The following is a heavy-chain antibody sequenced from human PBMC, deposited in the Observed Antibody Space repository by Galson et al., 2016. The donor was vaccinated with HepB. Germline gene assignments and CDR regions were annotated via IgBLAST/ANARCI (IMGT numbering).Heavy chain of an antibody. CDR3: VRGRDCTTTSCYDRPLDY. V-gene: IGHV3-74*01. D-gene: IGHD2-2*01. CDR1: AFTVSAAW. Sequence: SLSLSCADSAFTVSAAWLGWTRQAPGKGLLPVSRINTDGSTTSTADSVNGRFTISRDNAKNSLYLQMIRLRAEDTAVYYCVRGRDCTTTSCYDRPLDYWGQGALVTVSS. J-gene: IGHJ4*02. CDR2: INTDGSTT.